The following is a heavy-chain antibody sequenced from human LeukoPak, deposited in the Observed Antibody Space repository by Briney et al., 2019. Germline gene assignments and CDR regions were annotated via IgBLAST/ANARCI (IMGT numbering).Heavy chain of an antibody. J-gene: IGHJ5*02. CDR3: ARGSLLRYFDWLPSNWFDP. CDR1: GYTFTVYY. Sequence: ASVKVSCKASGYTFTVYYMHWVRQAPGQGLEWMGWINPNSGGTNYAQKFQGRVTMTRDTSISTAYMELSRLRSDDTAVYYCARGSLLRYFDWLPSNWFDPWGQGTLVTVSS. CDR2: INPNSGGT. D-gene: IGHD3-9*01. V-gene: IGHV1-2*02.